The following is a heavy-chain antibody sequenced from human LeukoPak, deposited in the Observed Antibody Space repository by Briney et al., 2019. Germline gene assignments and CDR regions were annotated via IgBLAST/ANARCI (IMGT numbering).Heavy chain of an antibody. CDR1: GYTFTSYG. Sequence: ASVKVSCKASGYTFTSYGISGVRQAPGQGLEWMGWISAYNGNTNYAQKLQGRVTMTTDTSTSTAYMELRSLRSDDTAVYYCARESVVEYYFDYWGQGTLVTVSS. V-gene: IGHV1-18*01. CDR2: ISAYNGNT. D-gene: IGHD2-15*01. J-gene: IGHJ4*02. CDR3: ARESVVEYYFDY.